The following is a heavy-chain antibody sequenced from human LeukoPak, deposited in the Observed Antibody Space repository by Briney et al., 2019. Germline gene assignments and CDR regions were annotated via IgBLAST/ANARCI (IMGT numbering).Heavy chain of an antibody. CDR3: TRVSYYGTQPPD. V-gene: IGHV4-59*01. CDR1: GGSISSFY. Sequence: SETLSLTCTVSGGSISSFYWSWIRQPPGKGPESIGYISYTGSTNYNPSLKSRVTMSVDTSNNQFSLSVSSVTAADTAVYYCTRVSYYGTQPPDWGQGTLVTVSS. CDR2: ISYTGST. J-gene: IGHJ4*02. D-gene: IGHD3-10*01.